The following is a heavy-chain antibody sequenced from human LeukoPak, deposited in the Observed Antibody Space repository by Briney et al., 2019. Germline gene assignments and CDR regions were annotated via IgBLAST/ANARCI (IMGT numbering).Heavy chain of an antibody. D-gene: IGHD3-10*01. CDR3: ATASGSGSNWYFDV. CDR1: GGSISGYY. V-gene: IGHV4-59*01. Sequence: PSETLSLTCTESGGSISGYYWSWLRQPPGKGLEWIGYRYYSGSSNYNPSLKSRVTISVDTSKNQFSLKMSSVTSADTAVYYCATASGSGSNWYFDVWGRGTLVTVSS. J-gene: IGHJ2*01. CDR2: RYYSGSS.